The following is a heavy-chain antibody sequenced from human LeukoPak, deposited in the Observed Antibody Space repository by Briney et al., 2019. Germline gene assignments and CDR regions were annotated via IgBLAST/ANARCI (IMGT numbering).Heavy chain of an antibody. V-gene: IGHV3-30*18. J-gene: IGHJ4*02. CDR3: AKLSHSSGDDY. CDR2: ISYDGSQK. Sequence: GGSLRLSCAASGFTFTNSGMHWVRQAPGKGLEWVAVISYDGSQKYFAESVKGRFTIFRDNSKKTLSLQMNSLRAEDTAVYYCAKLSHSSGDDYWGQGTVVIVSS. CDR1: GFTFTNSG. D-gene: IGHD6-19*01.